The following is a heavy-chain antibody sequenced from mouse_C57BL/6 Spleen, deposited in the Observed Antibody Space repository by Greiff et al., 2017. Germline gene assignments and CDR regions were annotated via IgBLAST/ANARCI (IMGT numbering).Heavy chain of an antibody. V-gene: IGHV2-2*01. Sequence: VQLKESGPGLVQPSQSLSITCTVSGFSLTSYGVHWVRQSPGKGLEWLGVIWRGGSTDYNAAFISRLSISKANSKGQIFFKMNSLRAYYTAVDYGARKVTNYDRDYWGQGTSVTVSS. D-gene: IGHD2-2*01. CDR1: GFSLTSYG. CDR2: IWRGGST. CDR3: ARKVTNYDRDY. J-gene: IGHJ4*01.